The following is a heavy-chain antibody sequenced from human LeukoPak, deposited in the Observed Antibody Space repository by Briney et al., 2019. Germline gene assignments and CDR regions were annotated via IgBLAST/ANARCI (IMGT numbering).Heavy chain of an antibody. Sequence: SETLSLTCTVSGGSISSSSYYWGWIRQPPGKGLEWIGSIYYSGSTYYNPSLKSRVTISVDTSKNQFSLKLSSVTAADTAVYYCARPSVTTLAFDIWGQGTMVTVSS. J-gene: IGHJ3*02. CDR3: ARPSVTTLAFDI. V-gene: IGHV4-39*01. D-gene: IGHD4-17*01. CDR1: GGSISSSSYY. CDR2: IYYSGST.